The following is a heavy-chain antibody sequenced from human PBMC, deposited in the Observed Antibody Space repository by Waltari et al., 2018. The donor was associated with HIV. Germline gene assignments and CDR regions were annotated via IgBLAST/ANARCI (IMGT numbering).Heavy chain of an antibody. CDR1: GDSISRGGSY. CDR2: MYVSGNT. D-gene: IGHD3-9*01. V-gene: IGHV4-61*02. CDR3: ARATWAKTKAGWDRYFDK. J-gene: IGHJ4*02. Sequence: QVQLHESGPRLVKPSETLSLSCPVSGDSISRGGSYWICLRQPAGAGLEWVGCMYVSGNTNYSPSLKSRVTMSVDTSTNKFSLKMTSVTASDTAIYYCARATWAKTKAGWDRYFDKWGPGILVTVSS.